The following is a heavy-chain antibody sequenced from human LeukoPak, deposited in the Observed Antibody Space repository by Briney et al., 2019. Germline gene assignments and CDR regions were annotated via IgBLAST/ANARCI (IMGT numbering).Heavy chain of an antibody. V-gene: IGHV4-4*07. D-gene: IGHD3-22*01. CDR2: ISTSGST. Sequence: PSATLSLTCTVSGGSMSSYYWSWIRQPAEKGLESIGHISTSGSTNYNPSLKSRVTMSVDTSKNQFTLKLSSVTAADTAVYYCARVRYSDSSLLTRKRSYYFDYWGQGTLVTVSS. J-gene: IGHJ4*02. CDR1: GGSMSSYY. CDR3: ARVRYSDSSLLTRKRSYYFDY.